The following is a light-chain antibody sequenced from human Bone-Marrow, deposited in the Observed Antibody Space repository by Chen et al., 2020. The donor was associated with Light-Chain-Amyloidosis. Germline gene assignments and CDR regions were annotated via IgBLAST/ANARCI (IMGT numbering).Light chain of an antibody. Sequence: SYVLTQPSSVSVAPGQTATIACGGNYICSTIVHWYQQTPGQAPLLLVYHDSYRPSGIPEQLSCSNSGNTATLTISRVEAGDEADYYCQVWDRSSDRPVFGGGTKLTVL. V-gene: IGLV3-21*02. CDR2: HDS. J-gene: IGLJ3*02. CDR3: QVWDRSSDRPV. CDR1: YICSTI.